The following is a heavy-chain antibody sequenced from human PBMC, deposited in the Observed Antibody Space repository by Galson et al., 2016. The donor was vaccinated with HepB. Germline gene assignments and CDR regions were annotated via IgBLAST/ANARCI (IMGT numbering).Heavy chain of an antibody. CDR2: IYPDDSDT. CDR3: VRQERQLFDFDY. D-gene: IGHD1-1*01. V-gene: IGHV5-51*01. J-gene: IGHJ4*02. CDR1: GYTFNTHW. Sequence: QSGAEVKKTGESLNISCKASGYTFNTHWIGWVRQMPGKGLEWMGIIYPDDSDTRYSPSFQGQVTISADKSISTAYLQWSSLKASDSAMYYCVRQERQLFDFDYWGQGTLVTVSS.